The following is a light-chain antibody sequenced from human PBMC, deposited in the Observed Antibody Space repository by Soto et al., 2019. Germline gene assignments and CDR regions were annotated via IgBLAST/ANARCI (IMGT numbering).Light chain of an antibody. Sequence: QSALAQPPSVSGSPGQSITISCTGTSSDIGAFNYVSWYQQHPGDAPKLLIFDVSDRPSGISVRFSASKSGNTASLTISGLQTEDEAHYFCSSYAATNTVLFGGGTQLTV. V-gene: IGLV2-14*03. J-gene: IGLJ2*01. CDR1: SSDIGAFNY. CDR2: DVS. CDR3: SSYAATNTVL.